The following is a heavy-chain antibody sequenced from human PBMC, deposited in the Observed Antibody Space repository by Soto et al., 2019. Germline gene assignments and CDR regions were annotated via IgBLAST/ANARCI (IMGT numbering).Heavy chain of an antibody. Sequence: GSLRLSCAASGFTVSSNYMSWVRQAPGKGLEWVSVIYSGGSTYYADSVKGRFTISRHNSKNTLYLQMNSLRAEDTAVYYCARLCGGSCYSVAFDIWGQGTMVTVSS. CDR1: GFTVSSNY. V-gene: IGHV3-53*04. J-gene: IGHJ3*02. D-gene: IGHD2-15*01. CDR2: IYSGGST. CDR3: ARLCGGSCYSVAFDI.